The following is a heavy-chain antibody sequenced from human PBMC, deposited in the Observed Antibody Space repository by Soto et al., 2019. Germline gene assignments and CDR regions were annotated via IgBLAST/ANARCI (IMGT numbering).Heavy chain of an antibody. CDR1: GGSISSSSYY. CDR2: IYYSGST. Sequence: SETLSLTCTVSGGSISSSSYYWGWIRQPPGKGLEWIGSIYYSGSTYYNPSLKSRVTISVDTSKNQFSLKLSSVTAADTAVYYCARDSGRSVVTNDAFDIWGQGTMVTVSS. V-gene: IGHV4-39*07. CDR3: ARDSGRSVVTNDAFDI. D-gene: IGHD2-15*01. J-gene: IGHJ3*02.